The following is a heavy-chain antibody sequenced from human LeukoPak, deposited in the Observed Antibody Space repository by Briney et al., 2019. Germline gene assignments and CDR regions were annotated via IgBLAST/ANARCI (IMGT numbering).Heavy chain of an antibody. J-gene: IGHJ4*02. Sequence: GGSLRLSCAASGFTFSSYTMHWVRRAPEKGLEWVSLISWNSDYTSYAESVKGRFTISRDNSKNSLYLQMNSLRTEDTAFYYCAKDFQGIVGATQIDFWGQGTLVTVSS. CDR2: ISWNSDYT. D-gene: IGHD1-26*01. V-gene: IGHV3-43*01. CDR1: GFTFSSYT. CDR3: AKDFQGIVGATQIDF.